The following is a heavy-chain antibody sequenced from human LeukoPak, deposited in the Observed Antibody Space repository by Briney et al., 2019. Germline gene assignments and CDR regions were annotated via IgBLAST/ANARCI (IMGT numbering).Heavy chain of an antibody. V-gene: IGHV3-66*01. CDR2: IYSSGRT. D-gene: IGHD3-22*01. CDR3: VRESNSGYYLSY. J-gene: IGHJ4*02. CDR1: GFTVCSNY. Sequence: GGSLRLSCAASGFTVCSNYMRWVRQAPGKGLVGVSDIYSSGRTYYADSVKGRFTISRDNSKNTLYLQMNSLRAEDTAVYYCVRESNSGYYLSYWGQGTLVTVSS.